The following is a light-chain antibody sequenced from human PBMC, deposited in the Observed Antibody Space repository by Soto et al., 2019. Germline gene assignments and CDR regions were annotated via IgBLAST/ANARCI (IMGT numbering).Light chain of an antibody. V-gene: IGLV2-11*01. J-gene: IGLJ2*01. Sequence: QSALTQPRSVSGSPGQSVTISCIGTSSDVGDYKYVSWYQQHPGKAPKLMIYDVSKRPSGVPDRFSCSKSGNTASLTISGLQTEDEADYSCCSYAGTYTVFGGGTKLTVL. CDR2: DVS. CDR3: CSYAGTYTV. CDR1: SSDVGDYKY.